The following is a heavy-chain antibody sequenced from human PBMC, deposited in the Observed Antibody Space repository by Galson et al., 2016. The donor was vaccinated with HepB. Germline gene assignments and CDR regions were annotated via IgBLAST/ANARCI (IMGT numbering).Heavy chain of an antibody. D-gene: IGHD2-15*01. Sequence: SLRLSCAASGFTFSNSAMRWVRQAPGKGLEWVSAISGSSETIKYADSVKGRFTISRDNSKNTLYRQMNSLRAEDTAIYYCAQVVMVAAGKYYFAYWGQGTLVTVSS. CDR2: ISGSSETI. CDR1: GFTFSNSA. CDR3: AQVVMVAAGKYYFAY. V-gene: IGHV3-23*01. J-gene: IGHJ4*02.